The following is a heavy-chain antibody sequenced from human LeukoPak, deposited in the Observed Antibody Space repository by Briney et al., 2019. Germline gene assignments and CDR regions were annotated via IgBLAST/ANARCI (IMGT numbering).Heavy chain of an antibody. CDR3: ARYGDSSNKIDF. V-gene: IGHV3-11*01. J-gene: IGHJ4*02. CDR2: ISPTYDTT. Sequence: PGGSLRLSCAVSGFTFSDYYMSWVRHAPGKGLEWLSHISPTYDTTYNSDSVKGRFTISRDNAKSTVYLQMNSLRVDDTAVYFCARYGDSSNKIDFWGQGTLVTVSS. CDR1: GFTFSDYY. D-gene: IGHD7-27*01.